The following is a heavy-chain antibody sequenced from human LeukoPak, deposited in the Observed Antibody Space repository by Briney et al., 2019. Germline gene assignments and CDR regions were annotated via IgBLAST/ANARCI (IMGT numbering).Heavy chain of an antibody. D-gene: IGHD5-12*01. Sequence: PGGSLRLSCAASGFTFSSYDMHWVRQAPGKGLEWVAAISYDGTNTYYTDSAKGRFTISRDYSKNTLYLQMDSLRGEDTAVYSCARGRYTGYESGYFDYWGQGILVTVSS. CDR3: ARGRYTGYESGYFDY. CDR2: ISYDGTNT. J-gene: IGHJ4*02. V-gene: IGHV3-30*03. CDR1: GFTFSSYD.